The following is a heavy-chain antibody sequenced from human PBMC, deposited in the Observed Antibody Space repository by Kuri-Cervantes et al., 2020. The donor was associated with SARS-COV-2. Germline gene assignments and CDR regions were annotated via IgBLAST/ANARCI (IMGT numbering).Heavy chain of an antibody. V-gene: IGHV4-4*07. Sequence: SETLSLTCTVSGGSISSYYWSWIRQPAGKGLEWIGRIYTSGSTNYNPSLKSRVTMSVDTSKNQFSLKLSSVTAADTAVYYCARELGYSSAWSQGAYFDNWGQGTLVTVSS. J-gene: IGHJ4*02. CDR2: IYTSGST. D-gene: IGHD6-19*01. CDR3: ARELGYSSAWSQGAYFDN. CDR1: GGSISSYY.